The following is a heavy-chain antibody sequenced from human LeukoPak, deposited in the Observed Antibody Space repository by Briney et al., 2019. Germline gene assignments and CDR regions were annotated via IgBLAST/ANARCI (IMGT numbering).Heavy chain of an antibody. CDR1: GFTFSSYA. D-gene: IGHD5-18*01. CDR3: ARDPGYSYGSFYFDY. Sequence: PGGSLRLSCTASGFTFSSYAMNWVRQAPGKGLEWVSAISGSGGSTYYADSVKGRFTISRDNSKNTLYLQMNSLRAEDTAVYYCARDPGYSYGSFYFDYWGQGTLVTVSS. CDR2: ISGSGGST. J-gene: IGHJ4*02. V-gene: IGHV3-23*01.